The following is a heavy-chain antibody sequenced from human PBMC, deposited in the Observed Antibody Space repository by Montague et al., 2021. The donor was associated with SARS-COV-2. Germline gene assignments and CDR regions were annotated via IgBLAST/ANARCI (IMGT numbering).Heavy chain of an antibody. CDR1: GGSIDSFY. J-gene: IGHJ6*02. D-gene: IGHD3-22*01. V-gene: IGHV4-59*01. CDR3: ARGGYYDNTGYYSDYYYNMDV. Sequence: SETLSLTCTVSGGSIDSFYWSWIRRPPGKGLEWIGCIFHSGRTYYNPSLKSRVSMSVDTSKNQVSLRLSSLTAADTAVYYCARGGYYDNTGYYSDYYYNMDVGGQGTTVTGSS. CDR2: IFHSGRT.